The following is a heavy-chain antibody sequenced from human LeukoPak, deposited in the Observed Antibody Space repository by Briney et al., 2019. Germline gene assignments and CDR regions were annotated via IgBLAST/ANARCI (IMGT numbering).Heavy chain of an antibody. V-gene: IGHV3-7*01. CDR2: IKQDGSEK. CDR1: GFTFSSYW. D-gene: IGHD7-27*01. CDR3: ARRSVLGSAYYFDY. Sequence: GGSLRLSCAASGFTFSSYWMSWVRQAPGKGLEWVANIKQDGSEKYYVDSVKGRFTISRDNAKNSLYLQMNSLRAEDTAVYYCARRSVLGSAYYFDYWGRGTLVTVSS. J-gene: IGHJ4*02.